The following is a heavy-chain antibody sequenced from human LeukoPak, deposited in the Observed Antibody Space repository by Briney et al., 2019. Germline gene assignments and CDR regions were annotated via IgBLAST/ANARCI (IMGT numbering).Heavy chain of an antibody. J-gene: IGHJ5*02. CDR1: GGSISSSSYY. D-gene: IGHD3-3*01. Sequence: KPSETLSLTCTVSGGSISSSSYYWGWIRQPPGKGLEWIGSIYYSGSTYYNPSLKSRVTISVDTSKNQYSLRLSSVTAADTALYYCAGQYDFWSGSGQKNWFDPWGQGTLVTVSS. CDR3: AGQYDFWSGSGQKNWFDP. CDR2: IYYSGST. V-gene: IGHV4-39*01.